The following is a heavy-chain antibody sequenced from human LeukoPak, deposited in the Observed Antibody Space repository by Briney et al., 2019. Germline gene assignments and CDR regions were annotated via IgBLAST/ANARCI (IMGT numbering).Heavy chain of an antibody. CDR2: IIPIFGTA. CDR3: ARSGRFLESYYFDY. D-gene: IGHD3-3*01. J-gene: IGHJ4*02. Sequence: SVKVSCKASGGTFGSYAISWVRQAPGQGFEWMGGIIPIFGTANYAQKFQGRVTITTDESTSTAYMELSSLRSEDTAVYYCARSGRFLESYYFDYWGQGTLVTVSS. CDR1: GGTFGSYA. V-gene: IGHV1-69*05.